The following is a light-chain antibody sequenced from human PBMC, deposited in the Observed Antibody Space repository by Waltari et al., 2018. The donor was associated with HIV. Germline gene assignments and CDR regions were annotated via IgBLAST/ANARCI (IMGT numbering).Light chain of an antibody. CDR3: QSYDSSLNTYV. CDR1: SSNIGAGFD. J-gene: IGLJ1*01. CDR2: GNN. V-gene: IGLV1-40*01. Sequence: QSVLTQPPSLSGAPGQRVIISCTGSSSNIGAGFDVHWYQQIPGTAPKLLIYGNNNRPSGVPDRFSGSKSGTSASLANTGLQAEDEADYYCQSYDSSLNTYVFGSGTKVTVL.